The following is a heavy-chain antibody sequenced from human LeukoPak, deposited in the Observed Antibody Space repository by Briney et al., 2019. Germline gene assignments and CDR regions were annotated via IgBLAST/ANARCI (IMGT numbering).Heavy chain of an antibody. CDR1: GGTFSSYA. CDR2: IIPIFGTA. J-gene: IGHJ4*02. Sequence: GASVKVSCKASGGTFSSYAISWVRQAPGQGLEWMGGIIPIFGTANYAQKFQGRVTITADESTSTAYMELSSLRSEDTAVYYCARGTLSGSYQVNYFDYWGQGTLVTVSS. V-gene: IGHV1-69*13. CDR3: ARGTLSGSYQVNYFDY. D-gene: IGHD1-26*01.